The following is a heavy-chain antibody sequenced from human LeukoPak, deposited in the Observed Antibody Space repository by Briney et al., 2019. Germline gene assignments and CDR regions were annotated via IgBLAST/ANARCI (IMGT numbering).Heavy chain of an antibody. J-gene: IGHJ4*02. V-gene: IGHV4-59*11. CDR1: GGSISSHY. CDR2: MYHSGST. CDR3: ASAEPRGIIWYPY. D-gene: IGHD6-13*01. Sequence: SETLSLTCTVSGGSISSHYWSWIRQPPGKGLKWIGYMYHSGSTNYNPSLKSRVTISVDTSKNQFSLKLSSVTAADTAVYYCASAEPRGIIWYPYWGQGTLVTVSS.